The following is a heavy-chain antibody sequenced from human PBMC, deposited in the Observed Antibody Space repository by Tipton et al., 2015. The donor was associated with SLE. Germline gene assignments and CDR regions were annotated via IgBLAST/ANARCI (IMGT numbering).Heavy chain of an antibody. CDR3: ARYSSSWVDY. D-gene: IGHD6-13*01. CDR2: INHSGST. J-gene: IGHJ4*02. V-gene: IGHV4-34*01. CDR1: GGSFSGYY. Sequence: TLSLTCAVYGGSFSGYYWSWIRQPPGKGLEWIGEINHSGSTNYNPSLKSRVTISVDTSKNQFSLKLSSVTAADTAVYYCARYSSSWVDYWGQGTLVTVSS.